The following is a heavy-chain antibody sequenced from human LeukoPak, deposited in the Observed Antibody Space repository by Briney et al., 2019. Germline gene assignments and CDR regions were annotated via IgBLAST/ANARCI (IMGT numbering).Heavy chain of an antibody. CDR1: GFTFSSYS. D-gene: IGHD3-3*01. CDR2: ISGSSTYI. CDR3: ARGSEWSSGVSDY. Sequence: GGSLRLSCAASGFTFSSYSMNWVRQAPGKGLEWVSSISGSSTYIYYADSVKGRFTISRDNAKNSLYLQMNSLRAEDTAVYYCARGSEWSSGVSDYWGQGTLVTVSS. V-gene: IGHV3-21*01. J-gene: IGHJ4*02.